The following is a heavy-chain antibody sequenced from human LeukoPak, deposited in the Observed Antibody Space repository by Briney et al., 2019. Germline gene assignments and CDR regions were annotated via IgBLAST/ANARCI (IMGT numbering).Heavy chain of an antibody. J-gene: IGHJ4*02. V-gene: IGHV3-23*01. Sequence: KGXXXVSAISGSGGSTYYADSVKGRFTISRDNSKNTLYLQMNSLRAEDTAVYYCAKARTDDYGDYWGQGTLVTVSS. CDR3: AKARTDDYGDY. CDR2: ISGSGGST. D-gene: IGHD1/OR15-1a*01.